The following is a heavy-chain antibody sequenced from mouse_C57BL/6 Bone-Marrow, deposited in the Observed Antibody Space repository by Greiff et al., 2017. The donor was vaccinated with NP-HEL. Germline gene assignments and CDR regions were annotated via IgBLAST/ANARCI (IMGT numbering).Heavy chain of an antibody. CDR2: IDPENGDT. CDR1: GFNITDDY. CDR3: TTTGSGYWYFDD. D-gene: IGHD1-1*01. Sequence: EVQLQQSGAELVRPGASVKLSCTASGFNITDDYMHWVKQRPEQGLEWIGWIDPENGDTEYASKFQGKATITADTSSNTAYLQLSSLTSEDTDVYYCTTTGSGYWYFDDWGTGTTVTVSS. J-gene: IGHJ1*03. V-gene: IGHV14-4*01.